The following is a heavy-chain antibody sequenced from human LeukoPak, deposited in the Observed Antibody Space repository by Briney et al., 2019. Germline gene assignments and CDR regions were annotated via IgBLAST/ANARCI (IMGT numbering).Heavy chain of an antibody. Sequence: SETLSLTCTVSGGSISSYYLNWIRQSPGKGLEWIGNIYYSGSTNYNPSLKSRVFISVDTSKIQSSLKLSSVTAADTAVYYCARAGFLRYFGAGWFDPWGQGTLVTVSS. CDR1: GGSISSYY. CDR2: IYYSGST. J-gene: IGHJ5*02. D-gene: IGHD3-9*01. CDR3: ARAGFLRYFGAGWFDP. V-gene: IGHV4-59*01.